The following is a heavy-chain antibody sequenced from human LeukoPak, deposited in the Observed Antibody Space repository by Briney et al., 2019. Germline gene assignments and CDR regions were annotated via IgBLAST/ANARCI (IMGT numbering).Heavy chain of an antibody. J-gene: IGHJ3*02. V-gene: IGHV1-69*01. CDR3: ARGGDSLADAFDI. CDR1: GGTFSSYA. D-gene: IGHD3-10*01. CDR2: IIPIFGTA. Sequence: GASVKVSCKASGGTFSSYAISWVRQAPGQGLEWMGGIIPIFGTANYAQKFQGRVTITADESTSTAYMELSSLRSEDTAVYYCARGGDSLADAFDIWGQGTMVTVSS.